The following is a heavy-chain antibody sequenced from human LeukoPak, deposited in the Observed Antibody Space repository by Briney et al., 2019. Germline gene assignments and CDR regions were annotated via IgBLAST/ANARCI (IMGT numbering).Heavy chain of an antibody. Sequence: GGSLRLSCAASGFTFSTYSMNWVRQAPGKGLEWVSYIDRRSSNIYYAGSVKGRFTISGDNAKNSLYLQMNSLRDEDTAVYFCARVGYSGWDFDYWGQGTLVTVSS. CDR3: ARVGYSGWDFDY. D-gene: IGHD5-12*01. CDR2: IDRRSSNI. V-gene: IGHV3-48*02. CDR1: GFTFSTYS. J-gene: IGHJ4*02.